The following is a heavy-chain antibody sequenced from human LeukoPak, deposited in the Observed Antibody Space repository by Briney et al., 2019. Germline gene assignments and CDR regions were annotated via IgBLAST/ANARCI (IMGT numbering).Heavy chain of an antibody. CDR2: IYYSGST. CDR1: GGSISSGGYY. CDR3: ARHGARFGEFSRSRPQDAFDI. D-gene: IGHD3-10*02. J-gene: IGHJ3*02. V-gene: IGHV4-31*03. Sequence: SQTLSLTCTVSGGSISSGGYYWSWIRQHPGKGLEWIGYIYYSGSTYYNPSLKSRVTISVDTSKNQFSLKLSSVTAADTAVYYCARHGARFGEFSRSRPQDAFDIWGQGTMVTVSS.